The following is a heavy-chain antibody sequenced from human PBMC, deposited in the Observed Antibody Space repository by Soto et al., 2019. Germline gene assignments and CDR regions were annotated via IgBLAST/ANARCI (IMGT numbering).Heavy chain of an antibody. CDR1: GGTFRNYP. CDR2: IFPLTDIP. CDR3: ARSTLVVLNYFES. V-gene: IGHV1-69*02. J-gene: IGHJ4*02. Sequence: QVQLVQSGTEVKKPGSSVKVSCKASGGTFRNYPINWVRQAPGQGLEWMGSIFPLTDIPDYAQNFQARLTISEDKSTSTAYMELSGLTSDDTAMYFCARSTLVVLNYFESWGQGTLVNVSS. D-gene: IGHD1-1*01.